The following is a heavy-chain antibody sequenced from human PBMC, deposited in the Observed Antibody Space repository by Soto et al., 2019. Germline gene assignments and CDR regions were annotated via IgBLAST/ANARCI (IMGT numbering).Heavy chain of an antibody. CDR3: ASGVGMAY. J-gene: IGHJ4*02. V-gene: IGHV4-61*01. CDR2: IYYSGST. CDR1: GGSVSSGRYY. D-gene: IGHD3-10*01. Sequence: QVQLQESGPGLVKPSETLSLTCTVSGGSVSSGRYYWSWIRQPPWKALEWIGYIYYSGSTNDNPSLKSRVTITVDTSKNQFSLKLSYVTAADTAVYYCASGVGMAYWGQGTMVTVFS.